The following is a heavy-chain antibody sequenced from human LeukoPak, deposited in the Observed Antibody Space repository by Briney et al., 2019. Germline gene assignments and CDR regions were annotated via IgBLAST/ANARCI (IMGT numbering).Heavy chain of an antibody. CDR2: IYPGDSAT. CDR1: GSTFSDYW. V-gene: IGHV5-51*01. Sequence: NPGASLQICCQGSGSTFSDYWIGCVRQLPGKGLEWMGIIYPGDSATRYSPSFQGQFTISAHTSMSTSSLPWSSLKASDTAMYYCARRGSYFDSWGQGTLVTVSS. CDR3: ARRGSYFDS. J-gene: IGHJ4*02.